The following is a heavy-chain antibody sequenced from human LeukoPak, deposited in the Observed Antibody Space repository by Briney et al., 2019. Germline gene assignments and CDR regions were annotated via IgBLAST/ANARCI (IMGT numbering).Heavy chain of an antibody. CDR1: GGSISSGSYY. Sequence: SETLSLTCTVSGGSISSGSYYWSWIRQPAGKGLEWIGRIYTSGSTNYNPSLKSRVTISVDTSKNQFSLKLSSVTAADTAVYYCARASPLYSSSRRYFDLWGRGTLVTVSS. CDR2: IYTSGST. D-gene: IGHD6-6*01. J-gene: IGHJ2*01. V-gene: IGHV4-61*02. CDR3: ARASPLYSSSRRYFDL.